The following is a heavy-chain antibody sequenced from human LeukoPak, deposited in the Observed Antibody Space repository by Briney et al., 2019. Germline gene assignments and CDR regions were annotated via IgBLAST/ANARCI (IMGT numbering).Heavy chain of an antibody. CDR3: ITFSMIVVVITD. D-gene: IGHD3-22*01. Sequence: AGGSLRLPCAASGFTFSNAWMSWVRQAPGKGLEWVGRIKSKSDGGTTDYAAPVKGRFTISRDDSKNTLYLQMNSLKTEDTAVYYCITFSMIVVVITDWGQGTLVTVSS. J-gene: IGHJ4*02. V-gene: IGHV3-15*01. CDR1: GFTFSNAW. CDR2: IKSKSDGGTT.